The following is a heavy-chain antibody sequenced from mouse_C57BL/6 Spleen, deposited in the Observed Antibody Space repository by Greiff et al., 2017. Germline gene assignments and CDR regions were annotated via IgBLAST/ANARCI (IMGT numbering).Heavy chain of an antibody. J-gene: IGHJ3*01. CDR3: ASDPAY. V-gene: IGHV1-80*01. CDR1: GYAFSSYW. CDR2: IYPGDGDT. Sequence: QVQLKESGAELVKPGASVKISCKASGYAFSSYWMNWVKQRPGKGLEWIGQIYPGDGDTNYNGKFKGKATITADTSSNTAYLQLSSLTSEDTAVYYCASDPAYWGQGTLVTVSA.